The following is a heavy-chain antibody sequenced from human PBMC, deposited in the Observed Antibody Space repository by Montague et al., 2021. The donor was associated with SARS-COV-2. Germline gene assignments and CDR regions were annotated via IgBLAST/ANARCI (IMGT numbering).Heavy chain of an antibody. CDR2: INHSGST. J-gene: IGHJ6*02. Sequence: SETLSLTCAVYGGSFSGYYWSWIRQPPGKGLEWIEKINHSGSTNYNPSLKSRVTISGDTSKNQFSLKLSSVTAADTAVYYCARFYHVGMVRGVRRAYYYGMDVWGQGTTVTVSS. V-gene: IGHV4-34*01. CDR1: GGSFSGYY. CDR3: ARFYHVGMVRGVRRAYYYGMDV. D-gene: IGHD3-10*01.